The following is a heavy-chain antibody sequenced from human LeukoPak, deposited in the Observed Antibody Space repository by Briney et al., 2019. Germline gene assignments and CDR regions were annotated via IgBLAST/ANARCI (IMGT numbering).Heavy chain of an antibody. Sequence: PGRSLRLSCAASGFTFDDYAVHWVRQAPGKGLEWVSGISWSSGSIGYADSVKGRFTISRDNAKNSLYLQMNSLRAEDTALYYCAKDISGAVAGTLGYWGQGTLVTVSS. J-gene: IGHJ4*02. CDR1: GFTFDDYA. CDR2: ISWSSGSI. V-gene: IGHV3-9*01. D-gene: IGHD6-19*01. CDR3: AKDISGAVAGTLGY.